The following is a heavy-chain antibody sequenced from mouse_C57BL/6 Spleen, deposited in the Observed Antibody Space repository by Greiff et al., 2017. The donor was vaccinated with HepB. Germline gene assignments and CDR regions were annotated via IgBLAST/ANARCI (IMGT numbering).Heavy chain of an antibody. CDR3: ARRDSSGWYYAMDY. CDR2: IYPGDGDT. Sequence: QVQLQQSGAELVKPGASVKISCKASGYAFSSYWMNWVKQRPGKGLEWIGQIYPGDGDTNYNGKFKGKATLTADKSSSTAYMQLSSLTSEDSAVYFCARRDSSGWYYAMDYWGQGTSVTVSS. D-gene: IGHD3-2*02. V-gene: IGHV1-80*01. J-gene: IGHJ4*01. CDR1: GYAFSSYW.